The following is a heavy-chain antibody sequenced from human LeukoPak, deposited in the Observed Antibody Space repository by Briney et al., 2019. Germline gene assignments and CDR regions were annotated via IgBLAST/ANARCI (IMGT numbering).Heavy chain of an antibody. CDR1: GGSISSYY. D-gene: IGHD2-2*01. CDR3: ARDIVVVPAAIGHNYYYYMDV. V-gene: IGHV4-59*12. Sequence: SETLSLTCTVSGGSISSYYWSWIRQPPGKELEWIGYIYYSGSTNYSPSLKSRVTISVDTSKNQFSLKLSSVTAADTAVYYCARDIVVVPAAIGHNYYYYMDVWGKGTTVTVSS. J-gene: IGHJ6*03. CDR2: IYYSGST.